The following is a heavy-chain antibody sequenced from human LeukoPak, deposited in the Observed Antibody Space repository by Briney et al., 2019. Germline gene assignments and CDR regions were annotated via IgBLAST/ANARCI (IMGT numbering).Heavy chain of an antibody. V-gene: IGHV4-59*13. Sequence: SETLSLTCTVSGGSLISYYWSWIRQPPGKGLEWIGYIYHSGSTNYNPSLKSRVTLSVDTSKNQFSLKLTSVTAADTAVYYCARAGDTNYDFSTYWYFDLWGRGTLVTVSS. CDR2: IYHSGST. J-gene: IGHJ2*01. CDR1: GGSLISYY. D-gene: IGHD3-3*01. CDR3: ARAGDTNYDFSTYWYFDL.